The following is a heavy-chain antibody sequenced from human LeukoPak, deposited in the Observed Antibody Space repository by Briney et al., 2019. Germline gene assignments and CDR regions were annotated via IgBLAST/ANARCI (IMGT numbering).Heavy chain of an antibody. CDR1: VFTFDDYA. V-gene: IGHV3-43D*03. CDR2: ISWECRNS. D-gene: IGHD3-22*01. J-gene: IGHJ4*02. CDR3: ARSAYYYDTGGYGALDY. Sequence: GGSLTLSCAPSVFTFDDYAMQCVRQVPGRGLEGVSLISWECRNSHYADSVKGRFTISRDNSKNSLYLQMNSLRADDTAIYYCARSAYYYDTGGYGALDYWGQGTLVTVSS.